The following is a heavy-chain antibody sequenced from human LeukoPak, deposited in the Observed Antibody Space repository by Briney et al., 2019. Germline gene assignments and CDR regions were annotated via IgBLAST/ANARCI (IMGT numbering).Heavy chain of an antibody. CDR1: GGSISSSSYY. J-gene: IGHJ3*02. CDR2: IYYSGST. V-gene: IGHV4-39*01. Sequence: SSETLSLTCTVSGGSISSSSYYWGWIRQPPGKGLEWIGSIYYSGSTYYNPSLKSRVTISVDTSKNQFSLKLSSVTAADTAVYYCARLDRSRDVHCSSTRWAFDIWGQGTMVTVSS. CDR3: ARLDRSRDVHCSSTRWAFDI. D-gene: IGHD2-2*01.